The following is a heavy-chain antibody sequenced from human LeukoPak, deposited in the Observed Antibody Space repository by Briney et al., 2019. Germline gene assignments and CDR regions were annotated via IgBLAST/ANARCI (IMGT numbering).Heavy chain of an antibody. CDR2: INTDNGDT. D-gene: IGHD3-10*01. V-gene: IGHV1-46*01. Sequence: WASVKVSCKASGCAFTGYFLHWVRQAPGQGLEWMGIINTDNGDTNYAQKFKGRVTMTRDTSTSTVYMELSSLTSEDTAVYYCAREKSGGYFDYWGLGTQVTVSS. J-gene: IGHJ4*02. CDR3: AREKSGGYFDY. CDR1: GCAFTGYF.